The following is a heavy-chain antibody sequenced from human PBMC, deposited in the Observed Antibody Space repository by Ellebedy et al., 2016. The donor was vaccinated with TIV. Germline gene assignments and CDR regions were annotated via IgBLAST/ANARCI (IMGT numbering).Heavy chain of an antibody. J-gene: IGHJ6*02. Sequence: GESLKISCAASAFTFNHHAMSWVRQAPGKGLEWVSYISSSGSTVYYADSVKGRFTISRDNSKNTLYLQMNSLRVEDTAVYYCARDTMVRGPPNYYYGMDVWGQGTTVTVSS. D-gene: IGHD3-10*01. V-gene: IGHV3-48*01. CDR2: ISSSGSTV. CDR3: ARDTMVRGPPNYYYGMDV. CDR1: AFTFNHHA.